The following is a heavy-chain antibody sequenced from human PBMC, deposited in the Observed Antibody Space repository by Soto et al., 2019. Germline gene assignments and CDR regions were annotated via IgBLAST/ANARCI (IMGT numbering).Heavy chain of an antibody. V-gene: IGHV4-30-4*01. CDR1: GGSISSGDYY. J-gene: IGHJ4*02. D-gene: IGHD6-13*01. CDR2: IYYSGST. CDR3: ARAPRFIAAAGTFDY. Sequence: QVQLHESGPGLVKPSQTLSLTCTVSGGSISSGDYYWSWIRQPPGKGLEWIGYIYYSGSTYYNPSLKSRVTISVDTSKNQFSLKLSSVTAADTAVYYCARAPRFIAAAGTFDYWGQGTLVTVSS.